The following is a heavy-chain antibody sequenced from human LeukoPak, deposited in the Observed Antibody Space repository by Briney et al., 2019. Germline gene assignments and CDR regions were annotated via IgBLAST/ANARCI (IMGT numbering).Heavy chain of an antibody. Sequence: GGSLRLSCAASGFTFSSYWMSWVRQVPGKGLEWVSSISHTGGSPYYADSVKGRFTVSRDNSKNTLYLQMNSLTVEDTAIYYCAKNADRGAYCRGGSCYPYYYYYMDVWGTGTTVTISS. V-gene: IGHV3-23*01. CDR3: AKNADRGAYCRGGSCYPYYYYYMDV. D-gene: IGHD2-15*01. CDR1: GFTFSSYW. CDR2: ISHTGGSP. J-gene: IGHJ6*03.